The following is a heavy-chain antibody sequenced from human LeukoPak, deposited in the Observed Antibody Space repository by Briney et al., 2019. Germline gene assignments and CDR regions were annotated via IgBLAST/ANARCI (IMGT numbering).Heavy chain of an antibody. CDR3: AKEGYYDSSGYPPGYFDY. CDR1: GFTFDDYA. Sequence: GGSLRLSCAASGFTFDDYAMHWVRQAPGKGLEWVSGISWNSGSIGYADSVKGRFTISSDNAKNSLYLQMNSLRAEDTALYYCAKEGYYDSSGYPPGYFDYRGQGTLVTVSS. D-gene: IGHD3-22*01. V-gene: IGHV3-9*01. J-gene: IGHJ4*02. CDR2: ISWNSGSI.